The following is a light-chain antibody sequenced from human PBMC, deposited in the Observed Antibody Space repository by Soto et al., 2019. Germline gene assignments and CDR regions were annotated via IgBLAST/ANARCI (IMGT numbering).Light chain of an antibody. CDR1: SSDVGSYNL. J-gene: IGLJ3*02. CDR3: CSYAGSLWV. Sequence: QSVLTQPASVSGSPGQSITISCTGTSSDVGSYNLVSWYQQHPGKAPKVMIYEGSKRPSGVSNRFSGSKSGNTASLTISGLQAEDEADYYCCSYAGSLWVFGGGTKLTVL. V-gene: IGLV2-23*01. CDR2: EGS.